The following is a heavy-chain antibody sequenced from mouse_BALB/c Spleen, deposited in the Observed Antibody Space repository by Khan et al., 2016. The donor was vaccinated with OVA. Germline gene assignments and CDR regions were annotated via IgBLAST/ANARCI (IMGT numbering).Heavy chain of an antibody. J-gene: IGHJ3*01. CDR1: GFTFSSYS. D-gene: IGHD4-1*01. V-gene: IGHV5-6*01. CDR3: ASHLTGSFAY. Sequence: EVELVESGGDLVKPGGSLKLSCAASGFTFSSYSMSWVRQIPDKRLEWVATISSAADYTYYPDSVKGRFTISRDNAKNTLYLQMSSLKSEDTAMYYCASHLTGSFAYWSQGSLVTVS. CDR2: ISSAADYT.